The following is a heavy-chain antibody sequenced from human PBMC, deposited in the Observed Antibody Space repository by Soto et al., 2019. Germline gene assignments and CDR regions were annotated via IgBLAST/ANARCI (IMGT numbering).Heavy chain of an antibody. CDR1: GYTFTSYD. J-gene: IGHJ5*02. Sequence: ASVKVSCKASGYTFTSYDINWVRQATGQGLEWMGWMNPNSGNTGYAQKFQGRVTMTRNTSISTAYMELSSLRSEDTAVYYCARVPIAAAGIHWFDPWGQGTLVTVSS. D-gene: IGHD6-13*01. CDR2: MNPNSGNT. CDR3: ARVPIAAAGIHWFDP. V-gene: IGHV1-8*01.